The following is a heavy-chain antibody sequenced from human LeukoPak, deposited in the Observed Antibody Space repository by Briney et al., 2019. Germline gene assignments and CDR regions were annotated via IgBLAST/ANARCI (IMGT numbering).Heavy chain of an antibody. CDR2: IYTSGST. Sequence: SETLPLTCTVSGGSISSGSYYWRWIRQPAGKGLEWIGRIYTSGSTNYNPSLKSRVTISVDTSKNQFSLKLSSVPAADTAVYYCARAGDRCSSTSCYSWFDPWGQGTLVTVSS. V-gene: IGHV4-61*02. J-gene: IGHJ5*02. CDR1: GGSISSGSYY. CDR3: ARAGDRCSSTSCYSWFDP. D-gene: IGHD2-2*01.